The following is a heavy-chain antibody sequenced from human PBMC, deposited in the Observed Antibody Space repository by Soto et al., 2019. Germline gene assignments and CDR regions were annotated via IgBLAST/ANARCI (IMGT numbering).Heavy chain of an antibody. Sequence: QVQLVQSGAEVKKPGSSVKVSCKASGGTFRTYAISWVRQAPGQGREWMGGITPIFGKANYAQKFQGRVSITAEEYTNTADMELRSLRSEDTAVYYCARGSADNAAVAYSYGYWGQGTLVTVSS. J-gene: IGHJ4*02. CDR3: ARGSADNAAVAYSYGY. V-gene: IGHV1-69*01. CDR2: ITPIFGKA. D-gene: IGHD6-25*01. CDR1: GGTFRTYA.